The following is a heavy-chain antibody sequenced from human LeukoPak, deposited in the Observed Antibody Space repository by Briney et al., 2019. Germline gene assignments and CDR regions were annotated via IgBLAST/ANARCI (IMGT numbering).Heavy chain of an antibody. V-gene: IGHV1-46*01. J-gene: IGHJ4*02. Sequence: GASVNVSCKASGYTFTNHYMHWVRQAPGQGLEGMGVINTSGGSTSYAQKLQGRVTMTRDTSTSTVYMELSSLRSEDTAVYYCARDSRKVRAPDYWGQGTLVTASS. CDR3: ARDSRKVRAPDY. CDR2: INTSGGST. D-gene: IGHD2/OR15-2a*01. CDR1: GYTFTNHY.